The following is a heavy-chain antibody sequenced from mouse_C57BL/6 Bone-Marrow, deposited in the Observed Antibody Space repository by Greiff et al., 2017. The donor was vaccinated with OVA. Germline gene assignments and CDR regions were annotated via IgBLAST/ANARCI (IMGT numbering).Heavy chain of an antibody. CDR3: ARSGNLGEGLPCYFDV. CDR1: GYTFTSYT. J-gene: IGHJ2*01. D-gene: IGHD3-1*01. V-gene: IGHV1-4*01. CDR2: INPSSGYT. Sequence: QVQLQQSGAELARPGASVKMSCKASGYTFTSYTMHWVKQRPGQGLEWIGYINPSSGYTKYNQKFKDKATLTADKSSSTAYLHLSSQTYEESAVDYCARSGNLGEGLPCYFDVWGKGTTLTVSS.